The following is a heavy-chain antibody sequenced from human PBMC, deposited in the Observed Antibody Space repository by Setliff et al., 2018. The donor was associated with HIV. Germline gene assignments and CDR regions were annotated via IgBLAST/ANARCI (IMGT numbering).Heavy chain of an antibody. CDR2: INAGNGNT. J-gene: IGHJ4*02. CDR3: ARGRPYSSFDY. V-gene: IGHV1-3*03. D-gene: IGHD6-13*01. Sequence: ASVKVSCKASGYTFTSYAMHWVRQAPGQRLEWMGWINAGNGNTKYSQEFQGRVTMTRDTSTSTVYMELSSLRSEDTAVYYCARGRPYSSFDYWGQGTRVTVSS. CDR1: GYTFTSYA.